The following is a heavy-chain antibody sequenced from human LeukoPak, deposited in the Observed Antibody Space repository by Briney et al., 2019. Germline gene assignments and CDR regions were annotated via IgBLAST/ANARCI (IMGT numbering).Heavy chain of an antibody. CDR1: GGSISSYY. D-gene: IGHD3-3*01. J-gene: IGHJ6*02. V-gene: IGHV4-59*01. CDR3: ARARYYDFWSGYLSYYYGMDV. Sequence: QSSETLSLTCTVSGGSISSYYWSWIRQPPGKGLEWIGYIYYSGSTNYNPSLKSRVTISVGTSKNQFSLKLSSVTAADTAVYYCARARYYDFWSGYLSYYYGMDVWGQGTTVTVSS. CDR2: IYYSGST.